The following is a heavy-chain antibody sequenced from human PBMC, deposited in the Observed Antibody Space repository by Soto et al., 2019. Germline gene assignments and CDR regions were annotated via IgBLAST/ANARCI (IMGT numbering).Heavy chain of an antibody. V-gene: IGHV1-58*01. J-gene: IGHJ4*02. CDR1: GFTFTSSA. Sequence: QMQLVQSGPEVKKPGTSVKVSCKASGFTFTSSAVQWVRQARGQRLEWIGWIVVGSGNTNYAQKFQERVTITRDMSTSTAYMELSSLRSEDRAVYYGVAVPQQLVHCGDYWGQGTLVTVSS. CDR2: IVVGSGNT. D-gene: IGHD6-13*01. CDR3: VAVPQQLVHCGDY.